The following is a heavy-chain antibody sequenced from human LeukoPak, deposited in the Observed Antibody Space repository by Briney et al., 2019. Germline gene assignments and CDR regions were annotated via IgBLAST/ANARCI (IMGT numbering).Heavy chain of an antibody. D-gene: IGHD1-1*01. Sequence: GGSLRLSCAASGFTFSSYAMSWVRQAPGKGLEWVSAISGSGGSTYYADSVQGRFTISRDNSKNTLYLQMNSLRAEDTAVYYCAKGQQNWYYYYMDVWGKGTTVTVSS. J-gene: IGHJ6*03. CDR3: AKGQQNWYYYYMDV. CDR1: GFTFSSYA. V-gene: IGHV3-23*01. CDR2: ISGSGGST.